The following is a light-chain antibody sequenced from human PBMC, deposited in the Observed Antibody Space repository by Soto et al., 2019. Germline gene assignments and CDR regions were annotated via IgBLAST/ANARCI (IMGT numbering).Light chain of an antibody. CDR2: DVS. J-gene: IGKJ1*01. Sequence: IHMPQFPSTLSASVGDGVTITCRDSQSIGTWLAVYQQKPGKAPKVLIYDVSTLKSGVPSRFSGSASATEFTLSISSLQPDDFATYYCQQYKSYWTFGQGTSVDI. CDR1: QSIGTW. V-gene: IGKV1-5*01. CDR3: QQYKSYWT.